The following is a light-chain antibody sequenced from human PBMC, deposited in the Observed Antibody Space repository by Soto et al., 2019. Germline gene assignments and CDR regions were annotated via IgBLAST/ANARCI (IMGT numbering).Light chain of an antibody. V-gene: IGLV2-14*01. CDR3: SSYTSSSPYV. CDR1: SSDVGGYNY. CDR2: DVS. J-gene: IGLJ1*01. Sequence: QSALTQPASVSGSPGQSITISCTGTSSDVGGYNYVSWYQQHPGKAPKLMIYDVSNRPSGVSNRFSGSKYGNTASLTISGLQAEDEADYYCSSYTSSSPYVFGTGTKVTVL.